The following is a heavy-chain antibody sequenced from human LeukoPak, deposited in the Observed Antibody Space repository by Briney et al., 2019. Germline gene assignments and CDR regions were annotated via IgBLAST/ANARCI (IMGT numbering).Heavy chain of an antibody. CDR1: GGSISSSSYY. CDR3: ARDSASAQAVMFDY. Sequence: SETLSLTCTVSGGSISSSSYYWGWIRQPPGKGLEWIGSIDHSGSTYYNPSLKSRVTISVVTSKNQFSLKLRSVTAADTAVYYCARDSASAQAVMFDYWGQGTLVTVSS. J-gene: IGHJ4*02. D-gene: IGHD6-19*01. CDR2: IDHSGST. V-gene: IGHV4-39*07.